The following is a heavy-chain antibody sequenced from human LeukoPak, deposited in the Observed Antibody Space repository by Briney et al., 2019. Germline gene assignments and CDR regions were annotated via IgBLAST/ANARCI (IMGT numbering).Heavy chain of an antibody. D-gene: IGHD3-22*01. V-gene: IGHV3-7*01. Sequence: GGSLRLSCAASGFTFSSYWMSWVRQAPGKGLEWVANIKQDGSEKYYVDSVKGRFTISRDNAKNSLYLQMNSLRAEDTAVYYCARELYDSSGYFNEGIDYWGQGTLVTVSS. CDR2: IKQDGSEK. J-gene: IGHJ4*02. CDR1: GFTFSSYW. CDR3: ARELYDSSGYFNEGIDY.